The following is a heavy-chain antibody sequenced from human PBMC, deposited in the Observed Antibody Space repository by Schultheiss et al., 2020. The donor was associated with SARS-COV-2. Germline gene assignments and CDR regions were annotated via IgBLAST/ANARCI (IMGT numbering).Heavy chain of an antibody. Sequence: GESLKISCAASGFTFSSYAMHWVRQAPGKGLEWVAVISYDGSNKYYADSVKGRFTISRDNSKNTLYLQMNSLRAEDTAVYYCARSVVVSPNDYWGQGTLVTVSS. V-gene: IGHV3-30-3*01. J-gene: IGHJ4*02. CDR2: ISYDGSNK. CDR3: ARSVVVSPNDY. CDR1: GFTFSSYA. D-gene: IGHD2-21*01.